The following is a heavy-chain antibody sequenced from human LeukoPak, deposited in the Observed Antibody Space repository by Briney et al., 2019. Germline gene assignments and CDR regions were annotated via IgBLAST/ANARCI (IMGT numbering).Heavy chain of an antibody. CDR1: GGSIDSTNW. CDR2: IHHDGRI. J-gene: IGHJ4*02. CDR3: ARSHDHLWGNYPDY. D-gene: IGHD3-16*02. Sequence: SGTLSLTCDVSGGSIDSTNWWNWVRQPPGKGLEWIGEIHHDGRINYNPSLKSRVTLSVDKSKNQFSLRLNSVTAADTAMYYCARSHDHLWGNYPDYWGQGTLVTVSS. V-gene: IGHV4-4*02.